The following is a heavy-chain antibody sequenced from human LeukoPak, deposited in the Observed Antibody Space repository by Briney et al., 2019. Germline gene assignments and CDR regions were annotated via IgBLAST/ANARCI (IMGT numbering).Heavy chain of an antibody. V-gene: IGHV4-34*01. Sequence: SETLSLTCAVYGGSFSGCYWSWIRQPPGKGLEWIGEINHSGSTNYNPSLKSRVTISVDTSKNQFSLKLSSVTAADTAVYYCARGLIHIVVVTAAWYFDYWGQGTLVTVSS. J-gene: IGHJ4*02. CDR1: GGSFSGCY. CDR2: INHSGST. CDR3: ARGLIHIVVVTAAWYFDY. D-gene: IGHD2-21*02.